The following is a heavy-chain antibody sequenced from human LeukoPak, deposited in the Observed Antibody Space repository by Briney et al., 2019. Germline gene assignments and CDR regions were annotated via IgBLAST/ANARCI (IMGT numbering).Heavy chain of an antibody. J-gene: IGHJ4*02. CDR1: GYTLTELS. CDR3: ATVYYYYDSSGTRFDY. V-gene: IGHV1-24*01. Sequence: ASVKVSCKVSGYTLTELSMHWVRQAPGKGLEWMGGFDPVDGETIYAQKFRGRVTMTEDTSTDTAYMELSSLRSEDTAVYYCATVYYYYDSSGTRFDYWGQGTLVTVSS. D-gene: IGHD3-22*01. CDR2: FDPVDGET.